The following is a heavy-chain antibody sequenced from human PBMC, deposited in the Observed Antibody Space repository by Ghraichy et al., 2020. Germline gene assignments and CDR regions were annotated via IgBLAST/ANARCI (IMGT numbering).Heavy chain of an antibody. Sequence: SETLSLTCAVSGASISSHTWWSWVRQPPGKGLEWVGEIFHTGSTNYNSSLESRVTISLDMARNQFSLMLSSVTPADTAVYYCAGRYVSGVQWGQGRLVTVSS. J-gene: IGHJ4*02. V-gene: IGHV4-4*02. D-gene: IGHD3-10*01. CDR2: IFHTGST. CDR3: AGRYVSGVQ. CDR1: GASISSHTW.